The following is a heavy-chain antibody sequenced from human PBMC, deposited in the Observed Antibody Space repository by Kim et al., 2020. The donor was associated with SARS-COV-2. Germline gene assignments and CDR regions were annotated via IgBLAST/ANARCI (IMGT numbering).Heavy chain of an antibody. V-gene: IGHV4-34*01. CDR2: INHSGST. D-gene: IGHD6-13*01. J-gene: IGHJ3*02. CDR1: GGSFSGYY. CDR3: ARVRYSSSWIDAFDI. Sequence: SETLSLTCAVYGGSFSGYYWSWIRQPPGKGLEWIGEINHSGSTNYNPPLKSRVTISVDTSKNQFSLKLSSVTAADTAVYYCARVRYSSSWIDAFDIWGQGTMVTVSS.